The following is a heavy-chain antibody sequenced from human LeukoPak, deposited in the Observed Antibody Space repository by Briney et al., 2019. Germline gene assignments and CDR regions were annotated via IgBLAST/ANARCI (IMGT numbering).Heavy chain of an antibody. CDR1: GLTLRGYW. D-gene: IGHD5-18*01. Sequence: GGSLRLSCAASGLTLRGYWMHWVRQAPGKGLVWVSRINGDASSTSYADSVKGRFTISRDNAKSTLYLQMNSLRVEDTAVYYCARARGNTYGYFEYWGQGNLVTVSS. CDR3: ARARGNTYGYFEY. J-gene: IGHJ4*02. CDR2: INGDASST. V-gene: IGHV3-74*01.